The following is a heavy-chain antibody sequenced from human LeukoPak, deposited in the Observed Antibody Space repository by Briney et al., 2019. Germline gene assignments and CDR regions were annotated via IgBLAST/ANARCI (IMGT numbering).Heavy chain of an antibody. Sequence: PSETLSLTCGVSCYSIRSGYYWGCIRQVPGKGLEWIATIYHSGSTYYNPSLKSRVTISVDTAKNQFSLKVSSVTAADTAVYYCARSPDYFYHMDVWGKGTTVTVSS. CDR3: ARSPDYFYHMDV. CDR1: CYSIRSGYY. CDR2: IYHSGST. V-gene: IGHV4-38-2*01. J-gene: IGHJ6*03.